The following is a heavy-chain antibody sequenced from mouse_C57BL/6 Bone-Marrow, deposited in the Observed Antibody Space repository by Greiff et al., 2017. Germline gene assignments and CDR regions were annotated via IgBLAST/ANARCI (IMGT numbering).Heavy chain of an antibody. Sequence: EVKLMESGGGLVQPGGSMKLSCVASGFTFSNYWMNWVRQSPEKGLEWVAQIRLKSDNYATHYAESVKGRFTISRDDSKSSVYRQMNNLRAEDTGIYYCTVGYYGSSSDYWGQGTTLTVSS. V-gene: IGHV6-3*01. D-gene: IGHD1-1*01. CDR1: GFTFSNYW. CDR2: IRLKSDNYAT. CDR3: TVGYYGSSSDY. J-gene: IGHJ2*01.